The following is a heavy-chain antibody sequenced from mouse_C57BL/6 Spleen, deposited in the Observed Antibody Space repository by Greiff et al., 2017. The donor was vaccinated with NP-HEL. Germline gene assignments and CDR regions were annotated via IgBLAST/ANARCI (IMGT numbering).Heavy chain of an antibody. CDR1: GYAFSSYW. CDR2: IYPGDGDT. V-gene: IGHV1-80*01. CDR3: ARHYYGSDWYFDV. J-gene: IGHJ1*03. D-gene: IGHD1-1*01. Sequence: VQLQQSGAELVKPGASVKISCKASGYAFSSYWMNWVKQRPGKGLEWIGQIYPGDGDTNYNGKFKGKATLTADKSSSTAYMQLSSLTSEDSAVYFCARHYYGSDWYFDVWGTGTTVTVSS.